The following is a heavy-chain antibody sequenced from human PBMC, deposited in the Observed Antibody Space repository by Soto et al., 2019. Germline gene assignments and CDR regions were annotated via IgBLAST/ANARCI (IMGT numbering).Heavy chain of an antibody. CDR2: INHSGST. V-gene: IGHV4-34*01. Sequence: SETLSLTCAVYGGSFSGYYWSWIRQPPGKGLEWIGEINHSGSTNYNPSLKSRVTISVDTSKNQFSLKLSSVTAADTAVYYCARGLDGSEKGNYYYYYMDVWGKGTTVTVSS. D-gene: IGHD3-10*01. J-gene: IGHJ6*03. CDR1: GGSFSGYY. CDR3: ARGLDGSEKGNYYYYYMDV.